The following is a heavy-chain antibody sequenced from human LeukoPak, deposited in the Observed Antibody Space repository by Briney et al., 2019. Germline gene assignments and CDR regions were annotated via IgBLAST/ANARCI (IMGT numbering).Heavy chain of an antibody. CDR3: ARGVNLGYYYGMDV. CDR1: GGTFSSYA. CDR2: LIPILGIA. V-gene: IGHV1-69*04. D-gene: IGHD1-14*01. Sequence: ASVKVSCKASGGTFSSYAISWVRQAPGQGLEWMGRLIPILGIANYAQKFQGRVTITADKSTSTAYMELSSLRSEDTAVYYCARGVNLGYYYGMDVWGQGTTVTVSS. J-gene: IGHJ6*02.